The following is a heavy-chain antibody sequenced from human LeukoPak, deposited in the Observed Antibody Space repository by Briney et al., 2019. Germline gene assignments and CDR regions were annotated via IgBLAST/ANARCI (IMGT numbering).Heavy chain of an antibody. Sequence: GGSLRLSCAASGFTFSSYAMSWVRRAPGKGLEWVSAISGSGGSTYYADSVKGRFTISRDNSENTLYLQMNSLKAEDTAVYYCAKDRRYSYGCDYWGQGTLVTVSS. V-gene: IGHV3-23*01. CDR3: AKDRRYSYGCDY. J-gene: IGHJ4*02. CDR1: GFTFSSYA. D-gene: IGHD5-18*01. CDR2: ISGSGGST.